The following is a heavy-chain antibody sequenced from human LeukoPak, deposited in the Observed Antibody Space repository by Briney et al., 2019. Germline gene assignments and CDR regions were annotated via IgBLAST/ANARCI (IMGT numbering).Heavy chain of an antibody. CDR1: GFTFSSYW. D-gene: IGHD3-10*01. V-gene: IGHV3-66*01. Sequence: GRSLRLSCAASGFTFSSYWMSWVRQAPGKGLEWVSILYHGGSTYYADSVKGRFSISRDTSKNTLYLQMNSLRVEDTAVYYCATRRFGELTYWGQGTLVTVSS. CDR2: LYHGGST. J-gene: IGHJ4*02. CDR3: ATRRFGELTY.